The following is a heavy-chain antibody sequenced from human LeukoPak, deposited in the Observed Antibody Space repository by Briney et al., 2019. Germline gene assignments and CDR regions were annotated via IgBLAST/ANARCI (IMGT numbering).Heavy chain of an antibody. Sequence: QPGGSLRLSCAASGFTFITYPMNWVRQAPGKGLEWVSYISSSSNTIYYADSVKGRFTISRDNAKNSLYLQMNSLRAEDTAVYYCARDMVGYSNGPALFDYWGQGTLVTVSS. CDR3: ARDMVGYSNGPALFDY. CDR1: GFTFITYP. D-gene: IGHD6-19*01. V-gene: IGHV3-48*01. CDR2: ISSSSNTI. J-gene: IGHJ4*02.